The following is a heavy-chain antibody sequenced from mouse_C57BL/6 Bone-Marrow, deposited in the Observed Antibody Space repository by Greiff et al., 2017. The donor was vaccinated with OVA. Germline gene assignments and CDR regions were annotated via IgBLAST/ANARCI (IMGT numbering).Heavy chain of an antibody. CDR2: IDPKRGGT. Sequence: QVQLQQPGAELVKPGASVKLSCKASGYTFTSYWLHWVKQRPGRGLEWIGRIDPKRGGTKYNEKFKSKATLTVDKPSGTAYMQLSSLTSEVSAVYYCARGYSGFAYWGQGTLVTVSA. J-gene: IGHJ3*01. V-gene: IGHV1-72*01. CDR3: ARGYSGFAY. CDR1: GYTFTSYW. D-gene: IGHD1-1*01.